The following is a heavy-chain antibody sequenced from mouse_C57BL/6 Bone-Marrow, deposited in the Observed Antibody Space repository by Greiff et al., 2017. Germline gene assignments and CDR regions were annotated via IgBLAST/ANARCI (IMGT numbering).Heavy chain of an antibody. Sequence: VQLQESGAELARPSASVKMSCKASGYTFTSYTMHWVKQRPGQGLEWIGYINPSSGYTKYNQKFKDKATLTADKSSSTAYMQLSSLTSEDSAVYYCARSSDYFDYWGQGTTLTVSS. V-gene: IGHV1-4*01. CDR3: ARSSDYFDY. CDR1: GYTFTSYT. J-gene: IGHJ2*01. CDR2: INPSSGYT. D-gene: IGHD3-1*01.